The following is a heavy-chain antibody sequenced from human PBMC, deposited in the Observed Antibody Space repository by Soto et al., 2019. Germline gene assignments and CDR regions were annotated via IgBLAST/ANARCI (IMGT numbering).Heavy chain of an antibody. J-gene: IGHJ6*02. CDR2: IGGGGGDI. CDR1: GFTFSSFH. D-gene: IGHD6-19*01. V-gene: IGHV3-23*01. CDR3: AKRYSSAWGAGMDV. Sequence: VQVLESGGGLVQPGGSLRLSCAASGFTFSSFHMNWVRQAPGKGLEWVSTIGGGGGDINYADSVKGRFTISRDNSKNTLHLQMNGLRDEDTAIYYCAKRYSSAWGAGMDVWGQGTTVTVSS.